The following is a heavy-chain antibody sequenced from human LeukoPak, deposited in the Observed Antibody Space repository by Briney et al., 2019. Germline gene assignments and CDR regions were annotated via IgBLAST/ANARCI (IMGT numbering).Heavy chain of an antibody. CDR2: IYTTGDI. D-gene: IGHD5-18*01. Sequence: SETLSLTCSVSGCSISSYYWSWIRQPAGKGLEWVGRIYTTGDINYNPSLQSRVTMSIDRSKKEFYLMLTSVTAADTAVYFCARGHSGNNPNWFDPWGQGILVTVSS. J-gene: IGHJ5*02. CDR1: GCSISSYY. CDR3: ARGHSGNNPNWFDP. V-gene: IGHV4-4*07.